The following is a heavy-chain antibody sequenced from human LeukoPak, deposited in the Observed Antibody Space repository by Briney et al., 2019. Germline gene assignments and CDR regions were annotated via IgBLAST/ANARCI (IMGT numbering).Heavy chain of an antibody. CDR2: MTPNSGNT. CDR3: ATEISSGWNGDY. Sequence: GASVKVSCKASGYTFTTYDINWVRQATGQGLEWMGWMTPNSGNTGYAQKFQGRVTMTRDTSTSTVYMELSSLRSEDTAVYYCATEISSGWNGDYWGQGTLVTVSS. V-gene: IGHV1-8*02. CDR1: GYTFTTYD. J-gene: IGHJ4*02. D-gene: IGHD6-19*01.